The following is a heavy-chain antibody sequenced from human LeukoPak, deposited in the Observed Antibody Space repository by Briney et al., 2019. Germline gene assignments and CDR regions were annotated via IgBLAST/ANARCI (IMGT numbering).Heavy chain of an antibody. J-gene: IGHJ4*02. Sequence: GGSLRLSCAVSGSTFSTYWMSWVRQAPGKGLEWVANIKQDGSEKYYVDSVKGRFTISRDNAKNSLYLQMNSLRVEDTAVYYCARGSLSSGSYLNYWGQGTLVTVSS. CDR1: GSTFSTYW. D-gene: IGHD1-26*01. CDR3: ARGSLSSGSYLNY. V-gene: IGHV3-7*01. CDR2: IKQDGSEK.